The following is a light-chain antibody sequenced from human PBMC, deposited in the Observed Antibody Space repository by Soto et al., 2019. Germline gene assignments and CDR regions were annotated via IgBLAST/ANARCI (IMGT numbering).Light chain of an antibody. Sequence: DIQMTQSPSSLSASVGDRVTITCQASQDISNYLNWYQQKPVKAPKLLIYDASNLETGVPSRFSGSGSVTDFTFTISSLQPEDIATYYCQQYDNLPLTFGGGTKVESK. CDR2: DAS. V-gene: IGKV1-33*01. J-gene: IGKJ4*01. CDR1: QDISNY. CDR3: QQYDNLPLT.